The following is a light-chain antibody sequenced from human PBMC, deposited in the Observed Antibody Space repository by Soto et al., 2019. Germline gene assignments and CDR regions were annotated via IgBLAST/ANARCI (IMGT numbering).Light chain of an antibody. CDR1: SNDIGGYAY. V-gene: IGLV2-11*01. Sequence: QSALTQPRSVSGSPGQAVTISCTGTSNDIGGYAYVSWYQQHPGKVPKLIIFEVRQPPSGVPDRFSGSKSGNTATLTISGLQAEDEAIYYCCSYAGRYSAIFGGGTKLTVL. J-gene: IGLJ2*01. CDR2: EVR. CDR3: CSYAGRYSAI.